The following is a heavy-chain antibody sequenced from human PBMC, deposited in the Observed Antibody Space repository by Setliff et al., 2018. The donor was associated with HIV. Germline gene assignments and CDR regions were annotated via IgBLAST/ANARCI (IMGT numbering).Heavy chain of an antibody. CDR2: ISYHERDT. D-gene: IGHD3-10*01. Sequence: PGGSLRLSCGASGFTFNNYGMHWVRRAPGKGLEWVASISYHERDTFYADSVKGRFTISRDNSKNMLYLQMNSLRAGDTAVYYCARPMVRGAIFDYWGQGALVTVSS. J-gene: IGHJ4*02. V-gene: IGHV3-30*03. CDR3: ARPMVRGAIFDY. CDR1: GFTFNNYG.